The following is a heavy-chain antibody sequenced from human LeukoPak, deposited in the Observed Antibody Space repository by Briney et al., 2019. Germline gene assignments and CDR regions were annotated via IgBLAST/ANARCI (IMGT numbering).Heavy chain of an antibody. J-gene: IGHJ4*02. D-gene: IGHD3-22*01. Sequence: GGSLRLSCAASGFTFSIYTMNWVRQAPGKGLEWVLSISSSSNYIYYADSVKGRFTISRDNAKNSLYLQMNSLRAEDTAVYYCARDYDGSGYFGYWGQGTLVTVSS. CDR1: GFTFSIYT. V-gene: IGHV3-21*01. CDR3: ARDYDGSGYFGY. CDR2: ISSSSNYI.